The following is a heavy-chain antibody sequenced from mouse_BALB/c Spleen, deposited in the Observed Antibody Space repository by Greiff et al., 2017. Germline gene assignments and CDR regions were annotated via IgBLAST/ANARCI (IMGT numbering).Heavy chain of an antibody. CDR1: GFTFSSYG. CDR2: ISSGGSYT. V-gene: IGHV5-6*01. CDR3: ARHEEGSSGSFAY. J-gene: IGHJ3*01. Sequence: EVQRVESGGDLVKPGGSLKLSCAASGFTFSSYGMSWVRQTPDKRLEWVATISSGGSYTYYPDSVKGRFTISRDNAKNTLYLQMSSLKSEDTAMYYCARHEEGSSGSFAYWGQGTLVTVSA. D-gene: IGHD3-1*01.